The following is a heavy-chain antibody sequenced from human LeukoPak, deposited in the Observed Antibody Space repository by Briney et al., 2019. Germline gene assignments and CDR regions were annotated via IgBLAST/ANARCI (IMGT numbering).Heavy chain of an antibody. J-gene: IGHJ1*01. CDR2: IIPIFGTA. CDR3: ARGPSQYSSGWYRPEKYFQH. CDR1: GGTFSSYA. Sequence: GASVNVSCKASGGTFSSYAISWVRQAPGQGLEWMGGIIPIFGTANYAQKFQGRVTITADESTSTAYMELSSLRSEDTAVYYCARGPSQYSSGWYRPEKYFQHWGQGTLVTVSS. V-gene: IGHV1-69*13. D-gene: IGHD6-19*01.